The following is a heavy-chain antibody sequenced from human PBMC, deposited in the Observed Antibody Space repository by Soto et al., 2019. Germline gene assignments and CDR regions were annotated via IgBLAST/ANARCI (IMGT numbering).Heavy chain of an antibody. D-gene: IGHD3-22*01. CDR1: GGTFSSYA. V-gene: IGHV1-69*13. CDR2: IIPIFGTA. CDR3: ARTSDYYDSSGYRYYGMDV. Sequence: SVKVSCKASGGTFSSYAISWVRQAPGQGLEWMGGIIPIFGTANYAQKFQGRVTITADESTSTAYMELSSLRSEDTAVYYCARTSDYYDSSGYRYYGMDVWGQGTTVTVSS. J-gene: IGHJ6*02.